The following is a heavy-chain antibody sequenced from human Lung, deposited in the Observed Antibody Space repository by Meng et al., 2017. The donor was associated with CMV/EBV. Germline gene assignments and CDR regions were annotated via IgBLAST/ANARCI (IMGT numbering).Heavy chain of an antibody. V-gene: IGHV4-59*07. D-gene: IGHD2-21*01. CDR2: FYYRGNS. Sequence: SGPGLVKPSDTLSLTCTVSGGSINSYSWSWIRQPPAQGLEWLGYFYYRGNSNYNPSLKSRVTISVDTSKNLFSLNLTSVTAADAALYYCARGSYLAVEGWGLGTLVTVSS. CDR3: ARGSYLAVEG. J-gene: IGHJ4*02. CDR1: GGSINSYS.